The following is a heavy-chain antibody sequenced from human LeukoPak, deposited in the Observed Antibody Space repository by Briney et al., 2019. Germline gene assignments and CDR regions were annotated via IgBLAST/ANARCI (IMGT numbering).Heavy chain of an antibody. CDR1: GGTFSSYA. J-gene: IGHJ3*02. Sequence: GASVKVSCKASGGTFSSYAISWVRQAPGQGLEWMGWINPNSGGTNYAQKFQGRVTMTRDTSISTAYMELSRLRSDDTAVYYCARMRYDSSGYYPDAFDIWGQGTMVTVSS. CDR2: INPNSGGT. V-gene: IGHV1-2*02. CDR3: ARMRYDSSGYYPDAFDI. D-gene: IGHD3-22*01.